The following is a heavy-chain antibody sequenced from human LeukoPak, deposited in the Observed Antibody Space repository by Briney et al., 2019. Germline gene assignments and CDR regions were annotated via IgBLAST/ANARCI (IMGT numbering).Heavy chain of an antibody. CDR2: IIPIFGTA. D-gene: IGHD3-22*01. CDR1: GGTFSSYA. V-gene: IGHV1-69*05. Sequence: SVKVSCKASGGTFSSYAISWVRQAPGLGLEWMGGIIPIFGTANYAQKFQGRVTITTDESTSTAYMELSSLRSEDTAVYYCARVIKGNYYDSSGYYDYWGQGTLVTVSS. J-gene: IGHJ4*02. CDR3: ARVIKGNYYDSSGYYDY.